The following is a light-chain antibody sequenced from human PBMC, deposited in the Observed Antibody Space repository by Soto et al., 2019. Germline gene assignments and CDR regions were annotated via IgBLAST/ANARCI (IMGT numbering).Light chain of an antibody. CDR1: QSLLHITGETF. V-gene: IGKV2D-29*02. CDR2: EVS. Sequence: DVVMTPTPLSLSVAPGQPASISCKSSQSLLHITGETFLFWYLQKPGQSPQLLIYEVSTRVSGVPDRFSGSGSGTDFTLDISRVETDDVGIYYCMQSTQLPPTFGQGTRLGIE. CDR3: MQSTQLPPT. J-gene: IGKJ5*01.